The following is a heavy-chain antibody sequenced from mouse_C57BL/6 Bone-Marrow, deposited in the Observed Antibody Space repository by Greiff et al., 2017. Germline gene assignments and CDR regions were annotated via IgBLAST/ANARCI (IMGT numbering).Heavy chain of an antibody. CDR1: GYTFTSYW. CDR2: IDPSDSET. CDR3: ARRGNYYGSSYWYFDV. Sequence: VQLQQPGAELVRPGSSVKLSCTASGYTFTSYWMPWVKQRPIQGLEWIGNIDPSDSETHYNQKFKDKATLTVDKSSSTAYMQLSSLTSEDSAVYYGARRGNYYGSSYWYFDVWGTGTTVTVSS. D-gene: IGHD1-1*01. V-gene: IGHV1-52*01. J-gene: IGHJ1*03.